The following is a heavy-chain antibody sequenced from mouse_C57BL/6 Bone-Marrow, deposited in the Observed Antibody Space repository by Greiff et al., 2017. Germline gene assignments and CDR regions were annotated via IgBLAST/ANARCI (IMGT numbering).Heavy chain of an antibody. D-gene: IGHD2-4*01. CDR2: IYPGDGDT. CDR3: ARYDYDGYYYAMDY. V-gene: IGHV1-82*01. CDR1: GYAFSSSW. Sequence: QVQLQQSGPELVKPGASVKISCKASGYAFSSSWMNWAKQRPGKGLEWIGRIYPGDGDTNYNGKFKGKATLTADKSSSTAYMQLSSLTSEDSAVYFCARYDYDGYYYAMDYWGQGTSVTVSS. J-gene: IGHJ4*01.